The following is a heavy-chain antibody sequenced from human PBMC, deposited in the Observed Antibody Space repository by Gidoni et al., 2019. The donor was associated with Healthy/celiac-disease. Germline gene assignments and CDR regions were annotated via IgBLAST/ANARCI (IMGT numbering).Heavy chain of an antibody. V-gene: IGHV3-30-3*01. CDR2: ISYDGSNK. J-gene: IGHJ3*02. CDR1: GLTFSSYA. Sequence: QVQLVESGGGVVQPGRSLRLSCAASGLTFSSYAMHWVRQAPGKGLAWWSVISYDGSNKYYAYSVKGRFTISRANSKNTLYLQMNSLRAEDTAVYYCARGGYYDSPGSFDIWGQGTMVTVSS. CDR3: ARGGYYDSPGSFDI. D-gene: IGHD3-22*01.